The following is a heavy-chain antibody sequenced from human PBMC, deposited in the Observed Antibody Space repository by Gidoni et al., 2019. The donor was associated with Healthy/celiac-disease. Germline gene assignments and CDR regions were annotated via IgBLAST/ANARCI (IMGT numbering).Heavy chain of an antibody. Sequence: QVQLVQSGAEVKKPGASVKVSCKASGYTFTSSGISWVRQAPGQGLEWMGWISAYNGNTNYAQKLQGRVTMTTDTSTSTAYMELRSLRSDDTAVNYCARTGVVPLSLYYGMDVWGQGTTVTVSS. J-gene: IGHJ6*02. V-gene: IGHV1-18*01. CDR3: ARTGVVPLSLYYGMDV. CDR2: ISAYNGNT. D-gene: IGHD3-3*01. CDR1: GYTFTSSG.